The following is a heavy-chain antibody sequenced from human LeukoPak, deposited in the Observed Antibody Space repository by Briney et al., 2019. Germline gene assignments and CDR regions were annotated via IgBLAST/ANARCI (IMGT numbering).Heavy chain of an antibody. CDR3: ARDYYDSSGYYLFDY. J-gene: IGHJ4*02. D-gene: IGHD3-22*01. Sequence: SETLSLTCTVSGGSISSYYWSWIRQPPGKGLEWIGYIHYSGSTSYNPSLKSRVTISVDTSKNQFSLKLSSVAAADTAVYYCARDYYDSSGYYLFDYWGQGTLVTVSS. CDR1: GGSISSYY. V-gene: IGHV4-59*01. CDR2: IHYSGST.